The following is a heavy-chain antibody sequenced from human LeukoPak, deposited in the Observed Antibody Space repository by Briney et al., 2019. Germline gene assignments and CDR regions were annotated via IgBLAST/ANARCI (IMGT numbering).Heavy chain of an antibody. CDR2: INHSGST. CDR3: ARMYYYDSSGYYNGLY. J-gene: IGHJ4*02. D-gene: IGHD3-22*01. CDR1: GGSFSGYY. V-gene: IGHV4-34*01. Sequence: PSETLSLTCAVYGGSFSGYYWSWIRQPPGKGLEWIGEINHSGSTNYNPSLKGRVTISVDTSKNQFSLKLSSVTAADTAVYYCARMYYYDSSGYYNGLYWGQGTLVTVSS.